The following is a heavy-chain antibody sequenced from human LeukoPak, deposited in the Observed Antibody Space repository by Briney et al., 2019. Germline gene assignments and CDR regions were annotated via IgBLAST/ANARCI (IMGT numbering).Heavy chain of an antibody. J-gene: IGHJ5*02. CDR1: GGSTTSSSYY. CDR3: ARAFSSGYWFDP. D-gene: IGHD3-22*01. CDR2: MFHGGST. Sequence: SETLSLTCTVSGGSTTSSSYYWVWIRQPPGEGLEWIGSMFHGGSTYDNPSLKSRVTISGDTSKNQFSPKLTSVIATDTAIYYCARAFSSGYWFDPWGQGTLVTVSS. V-gene: IGHV4-39*01.